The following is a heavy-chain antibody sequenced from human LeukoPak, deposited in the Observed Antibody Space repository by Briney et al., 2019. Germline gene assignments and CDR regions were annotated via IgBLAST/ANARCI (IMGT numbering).Heavy chain of an antibody. Sequence: GGSLRLSCAFSGFTFDNYALAWVRQAPGKGLEWVSSISGSGGSVYSAGSVTGRFTISRDNSKNTLYLQMNSLRAEDTAVYYCVREVPSLDYWGQGTLVTVSS. CDR3: VREVPSLDY. J-gene: IGHJ4*02. CDR1: GFTFDNYA. V-gene: IGHV3-23*01. D-gene: IGHD4/OR15-4a*01. CDR2: ISGSGGSV.